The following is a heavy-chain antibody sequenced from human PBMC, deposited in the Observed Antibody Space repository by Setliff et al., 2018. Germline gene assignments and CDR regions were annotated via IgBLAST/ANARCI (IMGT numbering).Heavy chain of an antibody. CDR1: GFTFSDYS. V-gene: IGHV3-48*04. CDR2: ISSASRTI. CDR3: AKDRVNDGIWDFDS. D-gene: IGHD1-20*01. Sequence: GGSLRLSCAASGFTFSDYSMNWVRQAPGKGLQWVSYISSASRTIHYADSVKGRFSISRENAMNSLYLQMNSLRAEDTATYYCAKDRVNDGIWDFDSWGQGLLVTVSS. J-gene: IGHJ4*02.